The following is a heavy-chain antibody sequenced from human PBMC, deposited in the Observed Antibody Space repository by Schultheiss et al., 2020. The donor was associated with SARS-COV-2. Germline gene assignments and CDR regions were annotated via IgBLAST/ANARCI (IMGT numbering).Heavy chain of an antibody. J-gene: IGHJ6*03. CDR1: GGSISSSNW. Sequence: SETLSLTCAVSGGSISSSNWWSWVRQPPGKGLEWIGSIYYSGSTNYNPSLKSRVTISVDTSKNQFSLELNSVTAADTAVYYCAREAFYHMDLWGRGTTVTVSS. V-gene: IGHV4-4*02. CDR3: AREAFYHMDL. CDR2: IYYSGST.